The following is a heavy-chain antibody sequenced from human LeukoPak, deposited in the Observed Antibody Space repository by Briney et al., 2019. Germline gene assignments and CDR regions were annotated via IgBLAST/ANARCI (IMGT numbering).Heavy chain of an antibody. V-gene: IGHV3-15*01. J-gene: IGHJ4*02. CDR2: SKSKTDGGTT. CDR1: GFTFSNAW. Sequence: GGSLRLACAASGFTFSNAWMSWVRQAPGKGLEWLGRSKSKTDGGTTDYAAPVKDRFTISRDDSKNTLYLQMNSLKTEDTAVYYCTTGHDVVVIAIGALDYWGQGTLVTVSS. D-gene: IGHD2-21*01. CDR3: TTGHDVVVIAIGALDY.